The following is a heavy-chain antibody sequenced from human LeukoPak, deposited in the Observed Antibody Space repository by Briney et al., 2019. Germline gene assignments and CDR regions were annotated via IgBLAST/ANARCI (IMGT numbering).Heavy chain of an antibody. CDR2: INHSGST. V-gene: IGHV4-34*01. D-gene: IGHD3-10*01. CDR1: GGSFSGYY. CDR3: ARGRQAYYYGSGSYNY. Sequence: PSETLSLTCAVYGGSFSGYYWGWIRQPPGKGLEWIGEINHSGSTNYNPSLKSRVTISVDTSKNQFSLKLSSVTAADTAVYYCARGRQAYYYGSGSYNYWGQGTLVTVSS. J-gene: IGHJ4*02.